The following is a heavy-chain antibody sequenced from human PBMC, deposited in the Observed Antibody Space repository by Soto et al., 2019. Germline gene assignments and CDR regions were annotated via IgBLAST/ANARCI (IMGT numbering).Heavy chain of an antibody. D-gene: IGHD1-26*01. CDR1: GGTITTGGHF. CDR2: IYYSGTT. Sequence: QVQLQESGPGLVKASQTLSLTCTVSGGTITTGGHFWSWIRQYPGKGLEWIGYIYYSGTTHYNPSLKSRVTISIDTSKNQFSLNLSSVTAADTAVYYCARDVSGSYLDYWGQGTLVTVSS. V-gene: IGHV4-31*03. CDR3: ARDVSGSYLDY. J-gene: IGHJ4*02.